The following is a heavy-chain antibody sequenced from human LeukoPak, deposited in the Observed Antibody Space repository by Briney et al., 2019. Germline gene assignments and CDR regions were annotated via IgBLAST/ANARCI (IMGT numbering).Heavy chain of an antibody. CDR2: INHSGST. J-gene: IGHJ5*02. V-gene: IGHV4-34*01. CDR1: GFTFSSYW. Sequence: GSLRLSCAASGFTFSSYWMSWVRQAPGKGLEWIGEINHSGSTNYNPSLKSRVTISVDTSKDQFSLKLSSVTAADTAVYYCARGLRGRWFEPWGQGTLVTVSS. CDR3: ARGLRGRWFEP.